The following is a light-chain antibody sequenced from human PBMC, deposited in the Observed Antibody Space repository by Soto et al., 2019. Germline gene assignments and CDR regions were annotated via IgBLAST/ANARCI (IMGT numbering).Light chain of an antibody. CDR2: DNN. CDR1: SSNIGNNY. V-gene: IGLV1-51*01. Sequence: QPVVTQPPSVSAAPGQRVTISCSGSSSNIGNNYVSWYRQLPGTAPKLLIYDNNRRPSGISDRFSGSKSGTSATLDITGLQTGDEADYYCGTWDSSLNGVVFGGGTKLTVL. J-gene: IGLJ2*01. CDR3: GTWDSSLNGVV.